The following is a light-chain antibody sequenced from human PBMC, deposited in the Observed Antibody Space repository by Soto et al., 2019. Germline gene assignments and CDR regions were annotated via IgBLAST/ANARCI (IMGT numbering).Light chain of an antibody. CDR2: DAS. J-gene: IGKJ5*01. V-gene: IGKV3-11*01. CDR1: QNIDNK. CDR3: QQRSNWPPSIT. Sequence: EIVMTQYPATLSVSPGERSTLSCMAIQNIDNKLVWYQQKPGQAPRLLIYDASNGATGIPARFSGSGSGTDFTLTISSLEPEDFAVYYCQQRSNWPPSITFGQGTRLEIK.